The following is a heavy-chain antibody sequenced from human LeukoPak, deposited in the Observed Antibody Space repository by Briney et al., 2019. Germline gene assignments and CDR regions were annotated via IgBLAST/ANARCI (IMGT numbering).Heavy chain of an antibody. D-gene: IGHD3-16*02. CDR2: ISSTRDYT. CDR1: GFTFSHYR. V-gene: IGHV3-21*01. CDR3: VSGKSPDSTWENYRLDAFDI. Sequence: GESLTLSCAVSGFTFSHYRVNWVRPPPGKGLAWVSSISSTRDYTYHADSVKGRFTLSRDNTKNPLYLQMNSLRAQATAVYLFVSGKSPDSTWENYRLDAFDICGEGTTVIVSS. J-gene: IGHJ3*02.